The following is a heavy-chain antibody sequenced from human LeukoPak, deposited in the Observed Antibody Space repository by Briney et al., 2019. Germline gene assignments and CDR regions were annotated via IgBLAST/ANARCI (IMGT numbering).Heavy chain of an antibody. V-gene: IGHV1-69*13. D-gene: IGHD3-22*01. CDR3: AREGNYYYDSSGYLSP. J-gene: IGHJ5*02. Sequence: SVKVSCKASGGTFISYAISWVRQAPGQGLEWMGGIIPIFGTANYAQKFQGRVTITAGESTSTAYMELSSLRSEDTAVYYCAREGNYYYDSSGYLSPWGQGTLVTVSS. CDR1: GGTFISYA. CDR2: IIPIFGTA.